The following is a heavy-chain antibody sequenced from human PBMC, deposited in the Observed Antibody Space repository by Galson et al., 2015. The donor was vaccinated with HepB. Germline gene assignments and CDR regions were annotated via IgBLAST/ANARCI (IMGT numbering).Heavy chain of an antibody. V-gene: IGHV1-3*01. Sequence: SVKVSCKASGYTFTSYAIHWVRQAPGQRLEWMGWINAGNGNTKYSQKFQGRVTITRDTSASTAYMELSSLRSEDTAVYYCARSSIRYFDWLPEDYWGQGTLVTVSS. CDR3: ARSSIRYFDWLPEDY. J-gene: IGHJ4*02. CDR2: INAGNGNT. CDR1: GYTFTSYA. D-gene: IGHD3-9*01.